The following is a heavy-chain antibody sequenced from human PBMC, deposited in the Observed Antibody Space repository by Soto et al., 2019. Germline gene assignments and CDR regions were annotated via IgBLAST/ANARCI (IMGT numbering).Heavy chain of an antibody. CDR2: ISPNNGGT. Sequence: ASVKVSCKASGYTFTGYSLHWVRLAPGHGLEWMGWISPNNGGTKYAQNFQGRVTMTRDTSVTTAYLELSRLTSDDTAVYYCARQAAYSGSSQYQFAYWGQGTLVTVSS. D-gene: IGHD6-6*01. J-gene: IGHJ4*02. CDR1: GYTFTGYS. CDR3: ARQAAYSGSSQYQFAY. V-gene: IGHV1-2*02.